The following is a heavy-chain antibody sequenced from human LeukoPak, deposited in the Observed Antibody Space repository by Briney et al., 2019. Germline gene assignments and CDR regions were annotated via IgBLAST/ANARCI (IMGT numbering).Heavy chain of an antibody. V-gene: IGHV3-30*18. CDR1: GFTFSSYG. J-gene: IGHJ4*02. Sequence: PGRSLRLSCAASGFTFSSYGMHWVRQAPGKGLEWVAVISYDGSNKYYADSVKGRFTIPRDNSKNTLYLQMNSLRAEDTAVYYCAKCGYSGYDPYYFDYWGQGTLVTVSS. D-gene: IGHD5-12*01. CDR3: AKCGYSGYDPYYFDY. CDR2: ISYDGSNK.